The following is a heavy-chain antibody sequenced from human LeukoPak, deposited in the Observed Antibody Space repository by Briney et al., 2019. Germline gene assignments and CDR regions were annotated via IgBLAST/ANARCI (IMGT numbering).Heavy chain of an antibody. Sequence: GASVKVSCKASGYTFTSYGISWVRQAPGQGLEWMGWISAYNGNTNYAQKLQGRVTMTTDTSTSTAYMELRSLRSDDTAVYYCARGTLSPRRHTAMVKLDYWGQGTLVTVSS. J-gene: IGHJ4*02. V-gene: IGHV1-18*04. CDR1: GYTFTSYG. D-gene: IGHD5-18*01. CDR3: ARGTLSPRRHTAMVKLDY. CDR2: ISAYNGNT.